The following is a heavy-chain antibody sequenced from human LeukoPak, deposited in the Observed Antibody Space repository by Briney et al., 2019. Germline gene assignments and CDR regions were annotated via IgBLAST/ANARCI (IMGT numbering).Heavy chain of an antibody. D-gene: IGHD2/OR15-2a*01. CDR1: GASVSSVY. V-gene: IGHV4-59*08. Sequence: KPSETLSLTCTVSGASVSSVYWSWIRQSPGKGLEWIGYIYHSGHTMSNPSLKSRVSLSLDTSNNQFSLKLSSVTAADTAVYYCARHPFQYPFDHWGQGTVVSVSS. CDR2: IYHSGHT. CDR3: ARHPFQYPFDH. J-gene: IGHJ5*02.